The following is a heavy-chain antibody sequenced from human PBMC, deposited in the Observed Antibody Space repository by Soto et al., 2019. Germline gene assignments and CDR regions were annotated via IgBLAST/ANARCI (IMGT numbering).Heavy chain of an antibody. J-gene: IGHJ4*02. CDR2: ISYDGSNK. CDR1: GFTFSSYA. Sequence: PGGSLILSCEASGFTFSSYAIHWVRQAPGRGLEWVAVISYDGSNKYFADSVKGRFSVSRDDSMSTVYLQMNSLRAEDTALYYCARDSLVFCGGDCMGCDYWGQGTQVTVSS. CDR3: ARDSLVFCGGDCMGCDY. V-gene: IGHV3-30-3*01. D-gene: IGHD2-21*02.